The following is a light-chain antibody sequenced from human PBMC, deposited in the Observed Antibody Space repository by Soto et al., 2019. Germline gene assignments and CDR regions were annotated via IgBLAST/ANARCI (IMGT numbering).Light chain of an antibody. J-gene: IGKJ3*01. V-gene: IGKV3-11*01. CDR2: DAS. Sequence: EIVLTQSPATLSLSPGERATLSCRASQSVSSYLAWYQQKPGQAPRLLIYDASNRATGIPARFSGSGSGTDFTLTISSLEPEDFAVYICQQGSDVFTFGPGTRVDIK. CDR3: QQGSDVFT. CDR1: QSVSSY.